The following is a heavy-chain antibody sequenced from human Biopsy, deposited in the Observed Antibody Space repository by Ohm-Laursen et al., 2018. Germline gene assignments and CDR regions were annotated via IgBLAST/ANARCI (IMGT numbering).Heavy chain of an antibody. Sequence: PTQTLTLTCTLSGFSLNTRGMSVTWIRQPPGKALEWLARIDWDDAKLYSESLKTRLTISKGTSENHVVLTLSDVAPVDTATYYCARIPILVVPAAIVYRHRRHLQGLDVWGQGTTVIVSS. CDR3: ARIPILVVPAAIVYRHRRHLQGLDV. CDR1: GFSLNTRGMS. D-gene: IGHD2-2*02. V-gene: IGHV2-70*16. CDR2: IDWDDAK. J-gene: IGHJ6*02.